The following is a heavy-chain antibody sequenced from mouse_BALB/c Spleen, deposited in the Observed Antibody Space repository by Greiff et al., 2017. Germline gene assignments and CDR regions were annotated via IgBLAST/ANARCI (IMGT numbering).Heavy chain of an antibody. CDR3: ARRSSYVGFAY. V-gene: IGHV1-14*01. J-gene: IGHJ3*01. CDR1: GYTFTSYV. D-gene: IGHD1-1*01. CDR2: INPYNDGT. Sequence: VQLKQSGPELVKPGASVKMSCKASGYTFTSYVMHWVKQKPGQGLEWIGYINPYNDGTKYNEKFKGKATLTSDKSSSTAYMELSSLTSEDSAVYYCARRSSYVGFAYWGQGTLVTVSA.